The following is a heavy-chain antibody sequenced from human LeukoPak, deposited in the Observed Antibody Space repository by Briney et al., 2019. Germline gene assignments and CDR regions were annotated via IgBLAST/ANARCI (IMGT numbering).Heavy chain of an antibody. D-gene: IGHD6-19*01. CDR1: GFTFSSYA. J-gene: IGHJ6*02. V-gene: IGHV3-23*01. Sequence: PGGSLRLSCAASGFTFSSYAMSWVRQAPGKGLEWVSVISGSGGSTYYADSVKGRFTISRDNSKNTLYLQMNTLRAEDTAVYYCAKSKSSGWLYYYYYGMDVWGQGTTVTVSS. CDR3: AKSKSSGWLYYYYYGMDV. CDR2: ISGSGGST.